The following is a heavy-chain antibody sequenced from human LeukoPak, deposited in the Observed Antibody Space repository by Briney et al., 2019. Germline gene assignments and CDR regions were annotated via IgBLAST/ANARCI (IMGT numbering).Heavy chain of an antibody. CDR3: ARGLANWGSDAFDI. CDR2: IYYSGST. Sequence: SETLSLTCTVSGGSISSYYWSWIRQPPGKGLEWIGYIYYSGSTNYNPSPKSRVTISVDTSKNQFSLKLSSVTAADTAVYYCARGLANWGSDAFDIWGQGTMVTVSS. D-gene: IGHD7-27*01. J-gene: IGHJ3*02. V-gene: IGHV4-59*01. CDR1: GGSISSYY.